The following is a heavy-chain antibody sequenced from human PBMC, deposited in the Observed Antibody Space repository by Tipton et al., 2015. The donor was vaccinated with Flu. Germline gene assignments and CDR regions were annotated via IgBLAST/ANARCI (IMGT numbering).Heavy chain of an antibody. Sequence: SLRLSCAASGFTFDDYAMHWVRQAPGKGLEWVSLISWDGGSTYYADSVKGRFTISRDNSKNSLYLQMNSLRAEDTALYYCARRGYSYGLFDYWGQGTLVTVSS. J-gene: IGHJ4*02. V-gene: IGHV3-43D*04. D-gene: IGHD5-18*01. CDR1: GFTFDDYA. CDR2: ISWDGGST. CDR3: ARRGYSYGLFDY.